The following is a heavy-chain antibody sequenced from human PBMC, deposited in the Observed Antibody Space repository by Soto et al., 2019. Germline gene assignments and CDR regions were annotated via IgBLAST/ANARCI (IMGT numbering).Heavy chain of an antibody. CDR3: STRFGETYYFDY. CDR2: INSDGSST. CDR1: GFTFSSYW. D-gene: IGHD3-16*01. J-gene: IGHJ4*02. Sequence: EVQLVESGGGLVQPGGSLRLSCAASGFTFSSYWMHWVRQAPGKGLVWVSRINSDGSSTSYADSVKGRFTISRDNAKNTLYLQMNSLRAEDTAVYYCSTRFGETYYFDYWGQGTLVTVSS. V-gene: IGHV3-74*01.